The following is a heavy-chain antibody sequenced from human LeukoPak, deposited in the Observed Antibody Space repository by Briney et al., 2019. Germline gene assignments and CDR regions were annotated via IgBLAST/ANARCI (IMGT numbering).Heavy chain of an antibody. V-gene: IGHV4-34*01. CDR2: IYHSGST. CDR3: ARGTKRITMVRGVISVVGWFDP. D-gene: IGHD3-10*01. Sequence: SETLSLTCAVYGGSFSGYYWSWIRQPPGKGLEWIGEIYHSGSTNYNPSLKSRVTISVDTSKNQFSLKLSSVTAADTAVYYCARGTKRITMVRGVISVVGWFDPWGQGTLVTVSS. CDR1: GGSFSGYY. J-gene: IGHJ5*02.